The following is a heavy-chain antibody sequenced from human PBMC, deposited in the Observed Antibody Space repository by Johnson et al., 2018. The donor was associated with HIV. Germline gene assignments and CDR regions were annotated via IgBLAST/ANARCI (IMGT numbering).Heavy chain of an antibody. CDR1: GFTFNNAW. Sequence: VQLVESGGGVVQPGRSLRLSCAASGFTFNNAWMSWVRQAPGKRLEWVGRIKSKIDGGTTDYTAPVKGRFTILRDDSKSTLYLQMNSLKTEETAVYYCTTERGYAFDIWGQGTMVTVSS. J-gene: IGHJ3*02. V-gene: IGHV3-15*01. CDR2: IKSKIDGGTT. CDR3: TTERGYAFDI.